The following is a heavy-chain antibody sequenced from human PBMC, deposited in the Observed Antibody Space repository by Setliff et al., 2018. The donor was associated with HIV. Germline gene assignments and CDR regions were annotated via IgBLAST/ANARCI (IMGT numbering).Heavy chain of an antibody. J-gene: IGHJ3*02. D-gene: IGHD3-3*01. V-gene: IGHV4-59*08. CDR3: ARASFTIFGVVIRASDAFDI. Sequence: SETLSLTCLVSGYSIRDKYYWAWVRQPPGKGLEWIGYIYYSGSTNYNPSLKSRVTISVDTSKNQFSLKLSSVTAADTAVYYCARASFTIFGVVIRASDAFDIWGQGTMVTVSS. CDR1: GYSIRDKYY. CDR2: IYYSGST.